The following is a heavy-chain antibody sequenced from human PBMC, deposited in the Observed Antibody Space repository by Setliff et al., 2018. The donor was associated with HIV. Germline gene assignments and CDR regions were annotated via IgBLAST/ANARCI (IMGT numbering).Heavy chain of an antibody. CDR1: GYTFTSYG. CDR3: AKCSEMLGTPATSSGYYCGWFDP. V-gene: IGHV1-18*01. J-gene: IGHJ5*02. Sequence: ASVKVSCKASGYTFTSYGISWVRQAPGQGLEWMGWISGFNGNTKYGQNFQGRVTMTIDTSTSTAYMDLRSLRSDDTAVYYCAKCSEMLGTPATSSGYYCGWFDPWGQGTLVTVSS. CDR2: ISGFNGNT. D-gene: IGHD3-22*01.